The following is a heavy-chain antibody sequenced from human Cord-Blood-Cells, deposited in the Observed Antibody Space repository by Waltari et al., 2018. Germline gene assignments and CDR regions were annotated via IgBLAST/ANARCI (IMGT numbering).Heavy chain of an antibody. Sequence: QVTLKESGPVLVKPTETLTLTCTVSGFSLSNARMGVSWIRQPTGKALEWLAHIFSNDEKSYSTALKGRHTSSKDTSKSQVVLTMTNMDQGDKAKYYGGRSWGAFDIWGQGTMGTVSA. D-gene: IGHD3-16*01. CDR2: IFSNDEK. V-gene: IGHV2-26*01. CDR3: GRSWGAFDI. J-gene: IGHJ3*02. CDR1: GFSLSNARMG.